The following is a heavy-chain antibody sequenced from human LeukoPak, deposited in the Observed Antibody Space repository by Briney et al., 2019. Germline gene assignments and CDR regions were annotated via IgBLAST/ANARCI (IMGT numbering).Heavy chain of an antibody. D-gene: IGHD3-22*01. V-gene: IGHV1-2*02. CDR2: INPNSGGT. CDR3: ARGGLNYYDSSGYYSNDAFDI. CDR1: GYTFTGYY. Sequence: ASVKVSCKASGYTFTGYYMHWARQAPGQGLEWMGWINPNSGGTNYAQKFQGRVTMTRDTSISTAYMELSRLRSDDTAVYYCARGGLNYYDSSGYYSNDAFDIWGQGTMVTVSS. J-gene: IGHJ3*02.